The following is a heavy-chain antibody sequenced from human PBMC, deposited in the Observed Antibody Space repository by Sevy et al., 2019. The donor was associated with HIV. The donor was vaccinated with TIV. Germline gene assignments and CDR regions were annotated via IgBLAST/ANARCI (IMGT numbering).Heavy chain of an antibody. D-gene: IGHD3-9*01. CDR1: GFTFSSYA. J-gene: IGHJ4*02. V-gene: IGHV3-23*01. CDR3: AKDSRRYFDWLLADVFDY. CDR2: ISGSGGST. Sequence: GGSLRLSCAASGFTFSSYAMSWVRQAPGKGLEWVSAISGSGGSTYYADSVTGRFTTSRGNSKNTLYLQMNSLRAEDTAVYYCAKDSRRYFDWLLADVFDYWGQGTLVTVSS.